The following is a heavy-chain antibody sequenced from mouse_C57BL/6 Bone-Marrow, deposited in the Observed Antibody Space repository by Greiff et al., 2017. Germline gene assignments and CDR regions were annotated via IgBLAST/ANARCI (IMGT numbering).Heavy chain of an antibody. CDR1: GFTFSSYA. D-gene: IGHD2-3*01. J-gene: IGHJ4*01. CDR2: ISDGGSYT. V-gene: IGHV5-4*03. Sequence: DVMLVESGGGLVKPGGSLKLSCAASGFTFSSYAMSWVRQTPEKRLEWVATISDGGSYTYYPDNVKGRFTISRDNAKNNLYLQMSHLKSEDTAMYYCARGDDGYLYAMDYWGQGTSVTVSS. CDR3: ARGDDGYLYAMDY.